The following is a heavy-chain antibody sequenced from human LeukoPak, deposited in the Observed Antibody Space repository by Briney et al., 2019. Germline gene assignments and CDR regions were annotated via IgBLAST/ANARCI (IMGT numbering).Heavy chain of an antibody. CDR3: ARAYSSGWYGYERTQLFDY. CDR2: ISSSSSTI. V-gene: IGHV3-48*01. D-gene: IGHD6-19*01. J-gene: IGHJ4*02. CDR1: GFTFSSYG. Sequence: GGSLRLSCAASGFTFSSYGMSWVRQAPGKGLEWVSYISSSSSTIYYADSVKGRFTISRDNAKNSLYLQMNSLRAEDTAVYYCARAYSSGWYGYERTQLFDYWGQGTLVTVSS.